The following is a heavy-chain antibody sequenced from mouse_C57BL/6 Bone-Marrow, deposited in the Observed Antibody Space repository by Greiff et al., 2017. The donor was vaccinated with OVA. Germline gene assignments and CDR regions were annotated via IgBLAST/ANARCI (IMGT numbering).Heavy chain of an antibody. Sequence: QVQLQQPGAELVKPGASVKLSCKASGYTFTSYWMHWVKQRPGQGLEWIGMIHPNSGSTNYNEKFKSKATLTVDKSSSTAYMQLSSLTSEDSAVYYCARCDSSWAMDYWGQGTSVTVSS. CDR1: GYTFTSYW. J-gene: IGHJ4*01. D-gene: IGHD2-12*01. CDR3: ARCDSSWAMDY. CDR2: IHPNSGST. V-gene: IGHV1-64*01.